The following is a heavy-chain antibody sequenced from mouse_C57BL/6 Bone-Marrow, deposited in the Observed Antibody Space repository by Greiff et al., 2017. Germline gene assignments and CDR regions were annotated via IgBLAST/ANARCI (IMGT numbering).Heavy chain of an antibody. D-gene: IGHD1-2*01. CDR2: IDPENGDT. J-gene: IGHJ2*01. Sequence: VQLQQSGAELVRPGASVKLSCTASGFNIKDDYMHWVKQRPGQGLEWIGWIDPENGDTEYASKFQGKATITADTSSNTAYLQLSSLTSGDTAVYYCTTSITTGYWGQGTTLTVSS. V-gene: IGHV14-4*01. CDR1: GFNIKDDY. CDR3: TTSITTGY.